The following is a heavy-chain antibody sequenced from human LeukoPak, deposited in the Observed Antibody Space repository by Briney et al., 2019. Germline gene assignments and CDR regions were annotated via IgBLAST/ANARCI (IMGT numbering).Heavy chain of an antibody. Sequence: GGSLRLSCAASGFTFSSYSMNWVRQAPGKGLEWVSSISSSSSYIYYADSVKGRFTISRDNAKNSLYLQMNSLRAGDTAVYYCARAQWGYYYYYMDVWGKGTTVTVSS. CDR1: GFTFSSYS. D-gene: IGHD1-26*01. J-gene: IGHJ6*03. V-gene: IGHV3-21*01. CDR3: ARAQWGYYYYYMDV. CDR2: ISSSSSYI.